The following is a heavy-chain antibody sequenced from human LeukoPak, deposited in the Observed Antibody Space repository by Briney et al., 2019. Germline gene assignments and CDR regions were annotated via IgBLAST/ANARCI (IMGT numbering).Heavy chain of an antibody. CDR3: SRGRATDYLDY. J-gene: IGHJ4*02. CDR2: IIDSGSI. Sequence: PSETLSLTCAVHGGSFSGYYWSWIRHPPGKGLEWIGEIIDSGSIDYNPSLKSRLTVAVATSKNQFSLSLGSVTAAGTAVTHRSRGRATDYLDYWAQETLVSVPS. D-gene: IGHD5-12*01. CDR1: GGSFSGYY. V-gene: IGHV4-34*01.